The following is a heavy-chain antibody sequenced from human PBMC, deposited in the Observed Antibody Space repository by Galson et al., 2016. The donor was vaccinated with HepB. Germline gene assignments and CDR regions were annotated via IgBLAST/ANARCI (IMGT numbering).Heavy chain of an antibody. Sequence: SLRLSCAASGFTFSDYYMSWIRQAPGKGLEWISYFSGSGRTIYYPDSLRGRFTVSRDNAKNSLFLQLNGLRAEDTAVYYCARDGCSTTTCYSDYYYYHGLDVWGKGTTVTVSS. CDR3: ARDGCSTTTCYSDYYYYHGLDV. J-gene: IGHJ6*04. D-gene: IGHD2-2*01. CDR2: FSGSGRTI. CDR1: GFTFSDYY. V-gene: IGHV3-11*01.